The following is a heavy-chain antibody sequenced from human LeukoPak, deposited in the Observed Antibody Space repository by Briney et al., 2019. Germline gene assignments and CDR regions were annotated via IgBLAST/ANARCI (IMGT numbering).Heavy chain of an antibody. CDR1: GYTLTELS. D-gene: IGHD1-26*01. V-gene: IGHV1-24*01. CDR3: ATGSYGDYYYGMDV. CDR2: FDPEDGET. J-gene: IGHJ6*02. Sequence: ASVKVSCKGSGYTLTELSMHWVRQAPGKGLEWMGGFDPEDGETIYAQKFQGRVTMTEDTSTDTAYMELSSLRSEDTAVYYCATGSYGDYYYGMDVWGQGTTVTVSS.